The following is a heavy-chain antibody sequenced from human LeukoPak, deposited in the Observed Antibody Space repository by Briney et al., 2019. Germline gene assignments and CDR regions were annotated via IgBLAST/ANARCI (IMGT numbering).Heavy chain of an antibody. CDR2: ISGSGRYT. CDR3: AKDLGGDTPYYDFDY. Sequence: GESLRLSCAASGFTFSSFAMNWVRQAPGKGLEWVSGISGSGRYTYYAESVKGRFTISSDNSKNTVYLQMYSLRPEDTAVYYCAKDLGGDTPYYDFDYWGLGTLVTVSS. V-gene: IGHV3-23*01. D-gene: IGHD3-3*01. CDR1: GFTFSSFA. J-gene: IGHJ4*02.